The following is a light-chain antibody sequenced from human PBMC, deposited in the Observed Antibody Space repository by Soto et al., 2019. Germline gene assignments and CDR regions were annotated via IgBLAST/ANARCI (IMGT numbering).Light chain of an antibody. CDR3: QQVNSYPPYT. V-gene: IGKV1-9*01. J-gene: IGKJ2*01. CDR2: AAS. Sequence: DIQLTQSPSFLSASVGDRVTITCRTSQGISNYLAWYQQKPGKAPKLLIYAASTLQSGVPSRFSGSRSGTEFTLTISSLQPEDFATYYCQQVNSYPPYTFGQGTKVEIK. CDR1: QGISNY.